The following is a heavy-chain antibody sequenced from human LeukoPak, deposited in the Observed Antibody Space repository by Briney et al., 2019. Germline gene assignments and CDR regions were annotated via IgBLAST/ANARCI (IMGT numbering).Heavy chain of an antibody. Sequence: SETLSLTCAVYSGSFSGYYWSWPRRPPGKGLEWIGEINDSGRSKYIPSLKSRVTVSVDTSKNQFSLKLNSVTAADTAVYFCARGGLNSNYFDSWGRGTLVTVSS. CDR3: ARGGLNSNYFDS. J-gene: IGHJ4*02. V-gene: IGHV4-34*01. D-gene: IGHD4-11*01. CDR2: INDSGRS. CDR1: SGSFSGYY.